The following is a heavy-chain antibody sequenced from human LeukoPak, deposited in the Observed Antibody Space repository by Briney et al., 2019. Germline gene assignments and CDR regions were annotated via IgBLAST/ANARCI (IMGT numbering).Heavy chain of an antibody. CDR3: ARHNLGYDYFDS. D-gene: IGHD5-18*01. CDR1: GGSINPYY. V-gene: IGHV4-59*01. Sequence: KPSQNLSLSCTVSGGSINPYYWSWIPQPPGRGLEWVGYVSYSAEDAQYSSSLKSPVTILVDTSKSQLSLRLTSVTAADTAVYYCARHNLGYDYFDSWGQGSLV. CDR2: VSYSAEDA. J-gene: IGHJ4*02.